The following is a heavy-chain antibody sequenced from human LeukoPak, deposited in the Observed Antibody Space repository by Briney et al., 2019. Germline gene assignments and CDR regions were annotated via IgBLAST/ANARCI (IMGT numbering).Heavy chain of an antibody. D-gene: IGHD3-10*01. J-gene: IGHJ4*02. CDR2: IWYDGSNK. CDR3: ARGQGWFGELFPVDY. Sequence: PGGSLRLSCAASGFTFSSYGMHWVRQAPGKGLEWVAVIWYDGSNKYYADSVKGRFTISRDNSKNTLYLQMNSLRAEDTAVYYCARGQGWFGELFPVDYWGQGTLVTVSS. CDR1: GFTFSSYG. V-gene: IGHV3-33*01.